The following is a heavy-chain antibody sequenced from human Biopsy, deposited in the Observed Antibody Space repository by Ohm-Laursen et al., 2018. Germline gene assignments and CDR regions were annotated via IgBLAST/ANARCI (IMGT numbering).Heavy chain of an antibody. Sequence: SLRLSCAASGFTLSSYSMNWVRQTPGKGLEWVSSIRSGGDYMFYADSVKGRFTISRDNAKNSLYLQMNSLRAEDTAVYYCARDQRGPSLLEAKLTPNYLDYWGRGSLVTVSS. CDR3: ARDQRGPSLLEAKLTPNYLDY. CDR2: IRSGGDYM. CDR1: GFTLSSYS. V-gene: IGHV3-21*01. D-gene: IGHD1-1*01. J-gene: IGHJ4*02.